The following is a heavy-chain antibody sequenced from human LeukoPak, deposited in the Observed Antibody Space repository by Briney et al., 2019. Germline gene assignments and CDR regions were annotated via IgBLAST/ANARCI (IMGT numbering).Heavy chain of an antibody. CDR1: GGSISSGGYY. V-gene: IGHV4-30-2*01. CDR2: IYHSGST. D-gene: IGHD3-22*01. Sequence: PSETLSLTCTVSGGSISSGGYYWSWIRQPPGKGLEWIGYIYHSGSTYYNPSLKSRVTISVDRSKNQFSLKLSSVTAADTAVYYCAREDKPDYYDSSGYIVSSAFDIWGQGTMVTVSS. J-gene: IGHJ3*02. CDR3: AREDKPDYYDSSGYIVSSAFDI.